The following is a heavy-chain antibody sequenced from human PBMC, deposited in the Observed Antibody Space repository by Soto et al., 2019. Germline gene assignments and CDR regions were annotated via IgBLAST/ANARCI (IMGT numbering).Heavy chain of an antibody. J-gene: IGHJ3*02. CDR1: GYTFTGYY. CDR3: AKIATVRTDPFDI. D-gene: IGHD1-26*01. CDR2: INPNSGGT. V-gene: IGHV1-2*04. Sequence: GASVKVSCKASGYTFTGYYMHWVRQAPGQGLEWMGWINPNSGGTNYAQKFQGWVTMTRDTSISTAYMDLSRLRSDXXAXYYCAKIATVRTDPFDIWGQGTMVTVSS.